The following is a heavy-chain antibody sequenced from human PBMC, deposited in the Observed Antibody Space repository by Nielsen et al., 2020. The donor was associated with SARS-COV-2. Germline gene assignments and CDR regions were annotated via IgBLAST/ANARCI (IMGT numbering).Heavy chain of an antibody. Sequence: VRQMPGKGLEWMGRIDPSDSYTNYSPSFQGRVTISADKSISTAYLQWSSLKASDTAMYYCARQSMAAAGTGSKSYYYYGMDVWGQGTTVTVSS. D-gene: IGHD6-13*01. V-gene: IGHV5-10-1*01. CDR3: ARQSMAAAGTGSKSYYYYGMDV. J-gene: IGHJ6*02. CDR2: IDPSDSYT.